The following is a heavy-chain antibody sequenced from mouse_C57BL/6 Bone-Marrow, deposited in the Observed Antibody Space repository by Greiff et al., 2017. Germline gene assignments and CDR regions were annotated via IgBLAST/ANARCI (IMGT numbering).Heavy chain of an antibody. CDR1: GFNIKDYY. CDR2: IDPEDGET. Sequence: VQLQQSGAELVKPGASVKLSCTASGFNIKDYYMHWVKQRTEQGLEWIGRIDPEDGETKYAPKFPGKATITADTSSNTAYLQLSSLTSEDTAVYYCARVVAHYYAMDYWGQGTSVTVSS. D-gene: IGHD1-1*01. V-gene: IGHV14-2*01. CDR3: ARVVAHYYAMDY. J-gene: IGHJ4*01.